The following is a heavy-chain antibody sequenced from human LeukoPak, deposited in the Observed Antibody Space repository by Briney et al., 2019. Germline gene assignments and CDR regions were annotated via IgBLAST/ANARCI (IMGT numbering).Heavy chain of an antibody. Sequence: PSETLSLTCAVYIGSFSGYHWSWIRQPPGRGLEWIGEIDHSGNTKYNPSLKSRVTISVDTSKNQFSLKLRALSGADTAVYFCARQGSISAFDFWGRGTLVTVSS. D-gene: IGHD2-21*01. CDR1: IGSFSGYH. V-gene: IGHV4-34*01. CDR3: ARQGSISAFDF. CDR2: IDHSGNT. J-gene: IGHJ4*02.